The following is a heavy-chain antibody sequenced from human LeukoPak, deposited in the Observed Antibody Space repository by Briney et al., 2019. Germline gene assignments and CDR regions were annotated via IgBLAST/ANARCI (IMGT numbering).Heavy chain of an antibody. V-gene: IGHV3-30*18. D-gene: IGHD6-13*01. CDR2: ISYDGSNK. J-gene: IGHJ1*01. CDR1: GFTFSSYG. CDR3: AKGPGAAVGKRYIQH. Sequence: GRSLRLSCAASGFTFSSYGMHWVRQAPGKGLEWVAVISYDGSNKYYADSVKGRFTISRDNSKNSLSLQMNSLRAEDTALYYCAKGPGAAVGKRYIQHWGQGTLVTVSS.